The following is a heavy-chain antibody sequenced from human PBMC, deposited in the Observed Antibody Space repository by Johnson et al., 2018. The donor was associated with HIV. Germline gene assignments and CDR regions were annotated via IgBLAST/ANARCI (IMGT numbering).Heavy chain of an antibody. V-gene: IGHV3-NL1*01. CDR2: INSGGST. CDR1: GFTFDDYG. Sequence: QMQLVESGGGVVRPGGSLRLSCAASGFTFDDYGMNWVRQAPGKGLEWVSGINSGGSTYYADSVKGRFTISRDNSKNTLYLQMNSLRAEDTAVYYCAKVSWEARLGDPFDIWGQGTRVTVS. J-gene: IGHJ3*02. CDR3: AKVSWEARLGDPFDI. D-gene: IGHD1-26*01.